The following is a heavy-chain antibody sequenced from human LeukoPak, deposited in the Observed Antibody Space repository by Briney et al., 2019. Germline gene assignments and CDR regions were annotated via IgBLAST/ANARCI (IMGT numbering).Heavy chain of an antibody. D-gene: IGHD5-24*01. J-gene: IGHJ3*02. CDR3: ARPLRGWLQPDAFDI. CDR2: IYPGDSDT. CDR1: GYSFTSYW. V-gene: IGHV5-51*01. Sequence: GESLKISCKGSGYSFTSYWIGWVRQMPGKGLEWMGIIYPGDSDTRYSPSFQGQVTISADKSISTAYLQWSSLRASDTAMYYCARPLRGWLQPDAFDIWGQGTMVTVSS.